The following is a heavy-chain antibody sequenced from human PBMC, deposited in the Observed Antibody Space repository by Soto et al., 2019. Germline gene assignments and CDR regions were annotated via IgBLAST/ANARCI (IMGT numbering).Heavy chain of an antibody. CDR1: GGTFSSYA. J-gene: IGHJ5*02. CDR3: ATVRSVPAAISGGWFDP. V-gene: IGHV1-69*01. Sequence: QVQLVQSGAEVKKPGSSVKVSCKASGGTFSSYAISWVRQAPGPGLEWMGGIIPIFGTANYAQKFQVRVTITGDDSTSKASMELSSLPSEDTAVYYCATVRSVPAAISGGWFDPWGQGTLVTVSS. D-gene: IGHD2-2*01. CDR2: IIPIFGTA.